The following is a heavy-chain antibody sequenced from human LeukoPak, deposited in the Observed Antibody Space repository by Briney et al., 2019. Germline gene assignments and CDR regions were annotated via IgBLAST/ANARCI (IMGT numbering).Heavy chain of an antibody. CDR2: ISSSSTI. D-gene: IGHD6-6*01. CDR3: AREGGIAARPYYYYYMDV. J-gene: IGHJ6*03. CDR1: GFTFSSYA. Sequence: GGSLRLSCAASGFTFSSYAMNWVRQAPGKGLEWVSYISSSSTIYYADSVKGRFTISRDNAKNSLYLQMNSLRAEDTAVYYCAREGGIAARPYYYYYMDVWGKGTTVTVSS. V-gene: IGHV3-48*01.